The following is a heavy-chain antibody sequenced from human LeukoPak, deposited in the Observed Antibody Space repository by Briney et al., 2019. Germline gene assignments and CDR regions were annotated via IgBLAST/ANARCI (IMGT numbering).Heavy chain of an antibody. D-gene: IGHD5-18*01. J-gene: IGHJ4*02. CDR2: IYNSGST. Sequence: PSETLSLTCTVSGGSISGYYRSWIRQPPGKGLEWIGYIYNSGSTNYNPSLKSRVTISLDTSRNQFSLRLNSVTAADTAVYYCARAWYSHGTFDHWGQGTLVTVSS. CDR3: ARAWYSHGTFDH. CDR1: GGSISGYY. V-gene: IGHV4-59*01.